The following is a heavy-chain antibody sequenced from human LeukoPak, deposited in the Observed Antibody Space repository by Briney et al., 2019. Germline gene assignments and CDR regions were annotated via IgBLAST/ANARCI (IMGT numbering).Heavy chain of an antibody. CDR3: ARDKWGYCSGGSCPDVYYYYGMDV. J-gene: IGHJ6*04. CDR2: IIPIFGTA. D-gene: IGHD2-15*01. Sequence: SVKVSCKAPGGTFSSYAISWVRQAPGQGLEWMGGIIPIFGTANYAQKFQGRVTITADESTSTAYMELSSLRSEDTAVYYCARDKWGYCSGGSCPDVYYYYGMDVWGKGTTVTVSS. CDR1: GGTFSSYA. V-gene: IGHV1-69*01.